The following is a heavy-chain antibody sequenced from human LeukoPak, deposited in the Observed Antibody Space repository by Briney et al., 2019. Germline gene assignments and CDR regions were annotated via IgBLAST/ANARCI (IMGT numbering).Heavy chain of an antibody. D-gene: IGHD6-19*01. J-gene: IGHJ5*02. Sequence: AISGSGGSTYSPYSVKGRFTISRDNSKNTLYLQMNSLRAEDTAVYYCAKDPGSGWINWFDPWGQGTLVTVSS. V-gene: IGHV3-23*01. CDR2: ISGSGGST. CDR3: AKDPGSGWINWFDP.